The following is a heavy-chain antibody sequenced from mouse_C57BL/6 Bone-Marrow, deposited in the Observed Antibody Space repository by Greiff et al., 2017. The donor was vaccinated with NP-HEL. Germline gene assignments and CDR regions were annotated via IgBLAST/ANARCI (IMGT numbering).Heavy chain of an antibody. CDR2: LDPSDSYT. CDR3: ARWGYYYDSSP. Sequence: QVQLQQSGADLVMPGASVKLSCKASGYTFTRYWMHWVKQRPGQGLEWIGELDPSDSYTNYNQKFKGKSTLTVDKSSSTAYMQLSSLTSEDSAVYDCARWGYYYDSSPWGQGTLVTVAA. CDR1: GYTFTRYW. D-gene: IGHD1-1*01. V-gene: IGHV1-69*01. J-gene: IGHJ3*01.